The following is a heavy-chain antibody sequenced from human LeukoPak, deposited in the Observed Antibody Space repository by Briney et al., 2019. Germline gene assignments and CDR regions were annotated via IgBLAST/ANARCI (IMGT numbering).Heavy chain of an antibody. J-gene: IGHJ6*02. Sequence: GGSLRLSCAASGFTFGSYGMHWVRQAPGKGLEWVAFIRYDGSNKYYADSVKGRFTISRDNSKNTLYLQMNSLRAEDTAVYYCAKDDGGAYLDGMDVWGQGTTVTVSS. CDR3: AKDDGGAYLDGMDV. CDR2: IRYDGSNK. V-gene: IGHV3-30*02. D-gene: IGHD2-21*01. CDR1: GFTFGSYG.